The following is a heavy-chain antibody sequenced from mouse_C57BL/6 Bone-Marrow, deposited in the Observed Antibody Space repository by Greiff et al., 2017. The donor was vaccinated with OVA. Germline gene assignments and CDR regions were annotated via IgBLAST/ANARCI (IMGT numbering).Heavy chain of an antibody. CDR1: GFTFSDYG. D-gene: IGHD1-1*01. Sequence: EVQRVESGGGLVKPGGSLKLSCAASGFTFSDYGMPWVRQAPETGLEWVAYISSGSSTIYYADTVKGRFTISRDNAKNTLFLQMSSLKSEDTAMYYCAREYYGSSYVDWGQGTTLTVSS. J-gene: IGHJ2*01. V-gene: IGHV5-17*01. CDR2: ISSGSSTI. CDR3: AREYYGSSYVD.